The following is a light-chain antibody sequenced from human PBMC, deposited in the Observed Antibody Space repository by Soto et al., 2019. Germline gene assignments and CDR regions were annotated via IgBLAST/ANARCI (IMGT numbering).Light chain of an antibody. CDR3: LLYYGGAQLV. Sequence: QTVVTQEPSLTVSPGGTVTLTCASGTGAVTSGDYPNWFQQKPGQAPRALIYGTSNKHSWTAARCSGTLLGGKAALTLSGVQPEDEAEYYCLLYYGGAQLVFGGGTKLTVL. CDR2: GTS. CDR1: TGAVTSGDY. J-gene: IGLJ2*01. V-gene: IGLV7-43*01.